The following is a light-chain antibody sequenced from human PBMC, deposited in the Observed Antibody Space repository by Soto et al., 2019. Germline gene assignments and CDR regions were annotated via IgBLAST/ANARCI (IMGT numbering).Light chain of an antibody. V-gene: IGKV1-39*01. CDR2: AAS. Sequence: DIQMTQSPSSLSASVGDRVTITCRASQSISSYLNWYQQKPGKAPKLLIYAASSLQSGVPSRFSGSGSGTDFTPTISSLQPEDFATYYCQQSYSTPPTFGQGTKVDNK. CDR3: QQSYSTPPT. CDR1: QSISSY. J-gene: IGKJ1*01.